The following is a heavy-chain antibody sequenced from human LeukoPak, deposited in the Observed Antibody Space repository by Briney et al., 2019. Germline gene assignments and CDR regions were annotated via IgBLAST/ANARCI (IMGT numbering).Heavy chain of an antibody. D-gene: IGHD3-22*01. Sequence: PGGSLRLSCAASGFTFSSYAMSWVRQAPGKGLEWVSAISGSGGSTYYADSVKGRVTISRDNSKNTLYLQINSLRAEDTAVYYCAKDQYYYDSSGYPEYFQHWGQGTLVAVSS. J-gene: IGHJ1*01. V-gene: IGHV3-23*01. CDR1: GFTFSSYA. CDR2: ISGSGGST. CDR3: AKDQYYYDSSGYPEYFQH.